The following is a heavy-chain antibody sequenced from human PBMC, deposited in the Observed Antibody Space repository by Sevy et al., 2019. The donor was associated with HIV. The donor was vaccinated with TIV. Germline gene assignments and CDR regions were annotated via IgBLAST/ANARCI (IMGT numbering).Heavy chain of an antibody. CDR1: GFTFRTYA. D-gene: IGHD7-27*01. J-gene: IGHJ3*01. CDR3: AKLLGILSSDGLAF. Sequence: GGSLRLSCAASGFTFRTYAMSWVRQAPGKGLEWVSGISGAGGSPYYADSVKGRFTISRDNSRHTLYLQMSSLRAEDTGVYYCAKLLGILSSDGLAFWGQGTMVTVSS. CDR2: ISGAGGSP. V-gene: IGHV3-23*01.